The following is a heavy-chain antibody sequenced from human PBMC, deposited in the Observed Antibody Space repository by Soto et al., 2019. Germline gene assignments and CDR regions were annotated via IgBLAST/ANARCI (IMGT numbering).Heavy chain of an antibody. CDR3: ARDGDYYGMDV. D-gene: IGHD3-3*01. V-gene: IGHV1-69*13. J-gene: IGHJ6*02. CDR1: GGTFSSYA. Sequence: GASVKVSCKASGGTFSSYAISWVRQAPGQGLEWMGGIIPIFGTANYAQKFQGRVTITADESTSIAYLQMNSLQIADTAIYYCARDGDYYGMDVWGQGTTVTVSS. CDR2: IIPIFGTA.